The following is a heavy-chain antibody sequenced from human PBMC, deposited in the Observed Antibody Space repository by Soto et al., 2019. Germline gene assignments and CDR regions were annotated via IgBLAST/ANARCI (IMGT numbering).Heavy chain of an antibody. CDR1: GASIRSGGYY. CDR2: IYYTGST. V-gene: IGHV4-31*02. CDR3: ARIEMASIK. Sequence: SETLSLTXSVSGASIRSGGYYWSWLRQSPGKGLEWIGHIYYTGSTFYSPSLKSRLTISLDTSKNQFSLDLRSVTAADTAMYYCARIEMASIKWGRGTLGTVST. J-gene: IGHJ4*02.